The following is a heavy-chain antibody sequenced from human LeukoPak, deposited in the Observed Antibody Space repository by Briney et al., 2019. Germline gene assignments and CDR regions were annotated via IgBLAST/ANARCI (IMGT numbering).Heavy chain of an antibody. V-gene: IGHV4-59*08. Sequence: SETLSLTCTVSGGSISSFYWSWIRQPPGKGLEWIGGTTNYNPSLKSRVTISVDTSKTQFSLKLSSVTAADTAVYYCARQEGVFFDYWGQGTLVTVSS. CDR1: GGSISSFY. D-gene: IGHD3-16*01. CDR2: GTT. J-gene: IGHJ4*02. CDR3: ARQEGVFFDY.